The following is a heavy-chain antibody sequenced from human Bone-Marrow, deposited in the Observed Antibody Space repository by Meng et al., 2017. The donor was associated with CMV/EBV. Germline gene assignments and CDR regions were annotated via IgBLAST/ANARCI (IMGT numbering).Heavy chain of an antibody. V-gene: IGHV4-39*01. D-gene: IGHD4-17*01. CDR1: GGSISSSTYY. CDR3: ARVNTYYGLFDH. Sequence: GSLTLSCTVSGGSISSSTYYCGWIRQPPGMGLEWVGSIYYSGTTYYNPSLKSRVIISVDTSKNQFSLRLSSVTTADTAVDVYYCARVNTYYGLFDHCGQGALVTVSS. CDR2: IYYSGTT. J-gene: IGHJ4*02.